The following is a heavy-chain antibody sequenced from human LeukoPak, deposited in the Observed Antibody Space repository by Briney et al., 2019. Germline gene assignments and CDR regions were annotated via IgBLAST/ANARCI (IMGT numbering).Heavy chain of an antibody. V-gene: IGHV3-21*01. D-gene: IGHD3-9*01. CDR1: GFTFSSYA. J-gene: IGHJ4*02. CDR3: ARGILTPNMGY. CDR2: ISSSSSYI. Sequence: GVLRLSCAASGFTFSSYAMGWVRQAPGKGLEWVSSISSSSSYIYYADSVKGRFTISRDNAKNSLYLQMNSLRAEDTAVYYCARGILTPNMGYWGQGTLVTVSS.